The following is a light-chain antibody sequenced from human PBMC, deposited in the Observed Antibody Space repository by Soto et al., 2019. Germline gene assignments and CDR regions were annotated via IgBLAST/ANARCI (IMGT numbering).Light chain of an antibody. CDR3: CSYAGSSTWV. V-gene: IGLV2-23*01. J-gene: IGLJ3*02. CDR2: EGT. Sequence: QSALTQPASVSGSPGPSITISCTGTSSDVGNYNLVSWYQQHPGKAPKLMIYEGTKRPSGVSNHFSGSKSGNTASLTISGLQAEDEADYYCCSYAGSSTWVFGGGTKLTVL. CDR1: SSDVGNYNL.